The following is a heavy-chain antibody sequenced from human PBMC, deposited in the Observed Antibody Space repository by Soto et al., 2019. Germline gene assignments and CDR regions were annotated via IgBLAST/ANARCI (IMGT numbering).Heavy chain of an antibody. J-gene: IGHJ5*02. CDR3: ARGIKYGAYSRWFDP. CDR2: MNPNSGNT. CDR1: GYTFTSYD. Sequence: QVQLVQSGAEVKKPGASVKVSCKASGYTFTSYDINWVRQATGQGLEYLGWMNPNSGNTAYVQKFQGRVTMHWDTSINTAYMELSSLRSADTAVYFCARGIKYGAYSRWFDPWGQGTLVTVSS. D-gene: IGHD4-17*01. V-gene: IGHV1-8*01.